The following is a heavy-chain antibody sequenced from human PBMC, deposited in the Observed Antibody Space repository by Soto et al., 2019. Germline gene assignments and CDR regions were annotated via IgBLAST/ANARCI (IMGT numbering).Heavy chain of an antibody. CDR3: ARGTRGGSRLIYLTGYYLLDY. V-gene: IGHV1-69*13. D-gene: IGHD3-9*01. CDR2: IIPIFGTA. CDR1: GGTFSSYA. J-gene: IGHJ4*02. Sequence: ASVKVSCKASGGTFSSYAISWVRQAPGQGLEWMGGIIPIFGTANYAQKFQGRVTITADESTSTAYMELSSLRSEDTAVYYCARGTRGGSRLIYLTGYYLLDYWGQGTLVTVSS.